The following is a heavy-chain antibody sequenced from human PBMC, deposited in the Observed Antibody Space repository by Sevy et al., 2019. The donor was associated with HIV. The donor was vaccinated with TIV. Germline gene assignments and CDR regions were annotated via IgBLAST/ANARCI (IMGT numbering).Heavy chain of an antibody. V-gene: IGHV4-4*07. J-gene: IGHJ3*02. CDR1: GGSISTSY. D-gene: IGHD3-22*01. Sequence: SETLSLTCTVSGGSISTSYWSWIRQPAGKGLEWIGRIHTSGSTNYNPSLKRRVTMSIDTSKNQFSLKLNFVTVADTAVYYCARGSTTAYYYDSSGYADTFDIWGQGTMVTVSS. CDR2: IHTSGST. CDR3: ARGSTTAYYYDSSGYADTFDI.